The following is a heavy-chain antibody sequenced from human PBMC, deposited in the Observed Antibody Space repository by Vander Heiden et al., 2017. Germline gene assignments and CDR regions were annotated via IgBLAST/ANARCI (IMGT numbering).Heavy chain of an antibody. V-gene: IGHV4-34*01. CDR1: GGSCSGYY. D-gene: IGHD2-2*01. Sequence: QVQLQQWGAGLLKPSETLSLTCAVYGGSCSGYYWSWIRQPPGKGLEWIGEINHSGSTNYNPALKSRVTISVDTSKNQLSRKLSSVTAAATAVYYFTRMGGGPANNWFDPWGQGTMVTVSS. J-gene: IGHJ5*02. CDR2: INHSGST. CDR3: TRMGGGPANNWFDP.